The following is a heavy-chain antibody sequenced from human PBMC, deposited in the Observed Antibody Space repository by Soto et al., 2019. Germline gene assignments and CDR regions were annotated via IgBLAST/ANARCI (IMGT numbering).Heavy chain of an antibody. CDR3: AKDQGTTVTTGHYYYGMYV. D-gene: IGHD4-17*01. V-gene: IGHV3-30*18. CDR1: GITFSSYG. CDR2: ISYDGSKN. Sequence: QVPLVESGGGVVQPGRSLRLSCAASGITFSSYGIHWVRQAPGKGLEWVAVISYDGSKNNYADAVKGRFTSSRDNSKNKLYRQMNSLRAEDTAAYYCAKDQGTTVTTGHYYYGMYVRWQGATVTFAS. J-gene: IGHJ6*01.